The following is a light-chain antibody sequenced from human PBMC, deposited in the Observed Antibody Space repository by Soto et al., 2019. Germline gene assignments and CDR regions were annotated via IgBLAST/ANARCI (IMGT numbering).Light chain of an antibody. CDR1: QTISSW. J-gene: IGKJ1*01. Sequence: EIQMTLVPSTRCASVGDRVTITCRASQTISSWLAWYQQKPGKAPKLLIYKASTLKSGVPSRFSGSGSGTEFTLTISSLQPDDFATYYCQQYNSYSEAVGQGTKVDIK. CDR3: QQYNSYSEA. V-gene: IGKV1-5*03. CDR2: KAS.